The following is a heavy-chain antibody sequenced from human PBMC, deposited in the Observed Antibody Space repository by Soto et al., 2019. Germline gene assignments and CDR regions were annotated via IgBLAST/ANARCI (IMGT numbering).Heavy chain of an antibody. J-gene: IGHJ5*02. CDR1: GGTFTSCG. D-gene: IGHD3-22*01. Sequence: ASVEVSSKASGGTFTSCGISWVRQDPGQGLEWMGWISAYTGNTNYAQKLQGRVTMTEDTSTDTAYMELSSLRSEDTAVYYCATASYYDSSGSFWFDPWGQGTLVTVSS. V-gene: IGHV1-18*01. CDR3: ATASYYDSSGSFWFDP. CDR2: ISAYTGNT.